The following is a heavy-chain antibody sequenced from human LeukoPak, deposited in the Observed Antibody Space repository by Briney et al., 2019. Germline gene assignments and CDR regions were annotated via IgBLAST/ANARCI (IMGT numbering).Heavy chain of an antibody. CDR2: IYYSGST. CDR1: GGSISSGSYY. V-gene: IGHV4-61*01. J-gene: IGHJ6*02. Sequence: SQTLSLTCTVSGGSISSGSYYWSWIRQPPGKGLEWIGYIYYSGSTNYNPSLRSRVTISVDTSKNQFSLKLSSVTAADTAVYYCARDQKGMDVWGQGTTVTVSS. CDR3: ARDQKGMDV.